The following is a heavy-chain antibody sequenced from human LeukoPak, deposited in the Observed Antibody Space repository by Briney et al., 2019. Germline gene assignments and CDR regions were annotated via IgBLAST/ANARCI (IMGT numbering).Heavy chain of an antibody. J-gene: IGHJ4*02. D-gene: IGHD5-24*01. V-gene: IGHV3-53*01. CDR1: GFTVSSNY. CDR3: AKDREMWYFDY. CDR2: IYSGGST. Sequence: GSLRLSCAASGFTVSSNYMSWVRQAPGKGLEWVSVIYSGGSTYYADSVKGRFTISRDNSKNTLYLQMNSLRAEDTAVYYCAKDREMWYFDYWGQGTLVTVSS.